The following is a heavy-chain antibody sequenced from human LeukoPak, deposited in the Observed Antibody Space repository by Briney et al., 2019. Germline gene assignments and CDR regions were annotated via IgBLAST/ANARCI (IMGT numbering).Heavy chain of an antibody. V-gene: IGHV4-34*01. J-gene: IGHJ5*02. CDR1: GFTFSSYW. CDR3: ARVDGWAYSGYDAFAFLRAP. CDR2: INHSGST. D-gene: IGHD5-12*01. Sequence: GSLRLSCAASGFTFSSYWMSWVRQAPGKGLEWIGEINHSGSTNYNPSLKSRVTISVDTSKDQFSLKLSSVTAADTAVYYCARVDGWAYSGYDAFAFLRAPWGQGTLVTVSS.